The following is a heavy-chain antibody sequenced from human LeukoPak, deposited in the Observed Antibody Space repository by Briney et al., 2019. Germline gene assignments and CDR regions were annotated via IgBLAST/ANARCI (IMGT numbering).Heavy chain of an antibody. CDR2: ISGSGGST. V-gene: IGHV3-23*01. D-gene: IGHD5-12*01. J-gene: IGHJ4*02. CDR1: GFTCSSYA. Sequence: GGSLRLSGAASGFTCSSYAMSWVRQAPGKGLEWVSAISGSGGSTYYADSVKGRFTISRDNSKNTLYLQMNSLRAEDTAVYYCAKDYSGYDPIDYWGQGTLVTVST. CDR3: AKDYSGYDPIDY.